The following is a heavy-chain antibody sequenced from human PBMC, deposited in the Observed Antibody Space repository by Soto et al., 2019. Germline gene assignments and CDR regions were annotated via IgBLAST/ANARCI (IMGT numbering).Heavy chain of an antibody. Sequence: QVQLVESGGGVVQPGRSLRLSCAASGFTFSSYGMHWVRQAPGKGLEWVAVISYDGSNKHYADSVKGRFTISRDNSKNTLYLQMNSLRAEDTAVYYCAKGPCYPNYYYYGMDVWGQGTTVTVSS. CDR3: AKGPCYPNYYYYGMDV. J-gene: IGHJ6*02. CDR2: ISYDGSNK. CDR1: GFTFSSYG. V-gene: IGHV3-30*18. D-gene: IGHD2-15*01.